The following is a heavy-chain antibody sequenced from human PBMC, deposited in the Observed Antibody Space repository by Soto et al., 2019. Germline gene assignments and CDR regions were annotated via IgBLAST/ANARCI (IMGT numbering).Heavy chain of an antibody. Sequence: ASVKVSCKASGYTFTNSGIIWVRQAPGQGLEWLGWINTDNGNTNYAQHLQGRVTMTTDTSTSTAYMELRSLRSDDTAVYYCARDEEMATTAFDYWGQGTLVTVSS. V-gene: IGHV1-18*01. J-gene: IGHJ4*02. CDR2: INTDNGNT. D-gene: IGHD5-12*01. CDR1: GYTFTNSG. CDR3: ARDEEMATTAFDY.